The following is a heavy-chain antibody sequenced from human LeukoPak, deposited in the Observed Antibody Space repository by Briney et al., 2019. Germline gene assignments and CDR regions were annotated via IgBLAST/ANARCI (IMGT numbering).Heavy chain of an antibody. D-gene: IGHD3-10*01. Sequence: SETLSLTCAVYGGSFSGYYWSWIRQPPGKGLEWIGEINHSGSTNYNPSLKSRVTISVDTSKNQFSLKLSSVTAADTAVYYCARGPLKYYYGSASDFDYWGQGTLVTVSS. CDR2: INHSGST. CDR3: ARGPLKYYYGSASDFDY. J-gene: IGHJ4*02. CDR1: GGSFSGYY. V-gene: IGHV4-34*01.